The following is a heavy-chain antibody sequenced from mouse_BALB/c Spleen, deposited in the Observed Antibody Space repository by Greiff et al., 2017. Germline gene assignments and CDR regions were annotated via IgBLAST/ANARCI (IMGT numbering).Heavy chain of an antibody. Sequence: EVQRVESGGGLVQPGGSLKLSCAASGFTFSSYTMSWVRQTPEKRLEWVAYISNGGGSTYYPDTVKGRFTISRDNAKNTLYLQMSSLKSEDTAMYYCARHGRAFAMDYWGQGTSVTVSS. D-gene: IGHD3-1*01. CDR3: ARHGRAFAMDY. CDR2: ISNGGGST. J-gene: IGHJ4*01. CDR1: GFTFSSYT. V-gene: IGHV5-12-2*01.